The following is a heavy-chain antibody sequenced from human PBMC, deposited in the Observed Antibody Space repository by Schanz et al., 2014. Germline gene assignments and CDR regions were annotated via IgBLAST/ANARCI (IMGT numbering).Heavy chain of an antibody. Sequence: EVQLVESGGGLVQPGGSLRLSCVASGFAFSSHDMHWVRQVTGKGLQWVSAIHSTGETYYPDSVQGRFTISRDTPKNTLYVQMNSLRADDTAVYYCARDLLVSHYDFWSGNDYWGQGTLDTVSS. J-gene: IGHJ4*02. V-gene: IGHV3-13*01. CDR2: IHSTGET. CDR1: GFAFSSHD. D-gene: IGHD3-3*01. CDR3: ARDLLVSHYDFWSGNDY.